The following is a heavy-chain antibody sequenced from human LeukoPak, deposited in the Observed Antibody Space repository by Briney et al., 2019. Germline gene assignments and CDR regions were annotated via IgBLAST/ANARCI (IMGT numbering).Heavy chain of an antibody. D-gene: IGHD2-21*02. V-gene: IGHV3-30*18. Sequence: PGGSLRLSYAASGFAFSRYGLHWVRRAPGKGLEWVTLISYDGSNEYYADSVEGRFTISRDNSKNTVYLQMNSLRTEGTAVYYCAKDLQRLSNYYGMDVWGQGTTVTVSS. CDR3: AKDLQRLSNYYGMDV. J-gene: IGHJ6*02. CDR1: GFAFSRYG. CDR2: ISYDGSNE.